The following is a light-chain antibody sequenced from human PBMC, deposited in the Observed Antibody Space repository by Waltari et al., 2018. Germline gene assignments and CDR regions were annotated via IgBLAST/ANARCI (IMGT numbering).Light chain of an antibody. CDR2: EVF. J-gene: IGLJ2*01. CDR1: GSSIGGSNL. CDR3: SSYSGTNNPVV. Sequence: QSALTQPPSPSGSPGHSVPISSPGPGSSIGGSNLASGYQQPPGKAPKLMIYEVFKRPSGVPDRFSGSKSGNTASLTVSGLQAEDEADFYCSSYSGTNNPVVFGGGTRLTVL. V-gene: IGLV2-8*01.